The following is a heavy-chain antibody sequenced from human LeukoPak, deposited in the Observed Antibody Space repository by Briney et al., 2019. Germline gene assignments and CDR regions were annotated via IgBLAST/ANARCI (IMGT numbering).Heavy chain of an antibody. Sequence: SETLSLTCTVSGGSISGSSYYWAWIRQPPGKGLEWIGSGFYSGSAYYNPSLKSRVTISVDTSKNQFSLKLSSVTAADTAVYYCARDRGSSWRNYYYYYGMDVWGQGTTVTVSS. D-gene: IGHD6-13*01. V-gene: IGHV4-39*07. CDR3: ARDRGSSWRNYYYYYGMDV. J-gene: IGHJ6*02. CDR2: GFYSGSA. CDR1: GGSISGSSYY.